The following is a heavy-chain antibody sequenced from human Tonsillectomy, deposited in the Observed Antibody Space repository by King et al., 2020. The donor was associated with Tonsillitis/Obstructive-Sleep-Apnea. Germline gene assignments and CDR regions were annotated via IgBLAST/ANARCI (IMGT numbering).Heavy chain of an antibody. D-gene: IGHD2-2*01. CDR1: GFTFSSYA. CDR3: ATDQCSSTSCYQ. Sequence: VQLVESGGGLVQPGGSLRLSCAASGFTFSSYAMSWVRQAPGKGLEWVSAISGSGGSPHYADSVKGRFTISRDNSKNTLYLRMNRLRAEDTAVYYCATDQCSSTSCYQWGQGTLVTVSS. J-gene: IGHJ4*02. CDR2: ISGSGGSP. V-gene: IGHV3-23*04.